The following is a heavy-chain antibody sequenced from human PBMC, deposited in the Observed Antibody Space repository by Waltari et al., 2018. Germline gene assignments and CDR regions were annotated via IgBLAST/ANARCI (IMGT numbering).Heavy chain of an antibody. CDR1: GGSFSGYY. J-gene: IGHJ4*02. V-gene: IGHV4-34*01. CDR2: INHSGST. Sequence: QVQLQQWGAGLLKPSETLSLTCAVYGGSFSGYYWSWLRQPPGQGMEWIGEINHSGSTNYNPSLKSRVTISVDTSKNQFSLKLSSVTAADTAVYYCARVYREYYDSSGPALFDYWGQGTLVTVSS. D-gene: IGHD3-22*01. CDR3: ARVYREYYDSSGPALFDY.